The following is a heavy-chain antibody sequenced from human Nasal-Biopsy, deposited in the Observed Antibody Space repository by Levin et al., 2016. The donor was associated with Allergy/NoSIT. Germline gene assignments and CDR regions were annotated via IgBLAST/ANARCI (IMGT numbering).Heavy chain of an antibody. J-gene: IGHJ3*01. CDR3: TRAFKDDAFDV. Sequence: GGSLRLSCASSGFTLGDYWMTWVRQAPGKGLEWLTNIKQDGSEKNYVASVRGRFINFRDNSKNSLFLQMNSLRPEDTAVYYCTRAFKDDAFDVWGQGTVVTVSS. CDR2: IKQDGSEK. V-gene: IGHV3-7*04. CDR1: GFTLGDYW.